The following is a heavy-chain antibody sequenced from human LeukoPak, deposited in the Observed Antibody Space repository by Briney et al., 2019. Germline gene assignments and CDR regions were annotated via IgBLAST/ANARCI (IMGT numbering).Heavy chain of an antibody. CDR3: ARAWNFDY. V-gene: IGHV5-51*01. D-gene: IGHD1-1*01. CDR2: INPSDSDT. Sequence: GESLQISCQGSGSSFTNYWIAWVRQLPGRGLEWMVIINPSDSDTRYSPSFQGQVTISADKSISTAYQQWSSLKASDSAMYYCARAWNFDYWGQGTLVTVSS. J-gene: IGHJ4*02. CDR1: GSSFTNYW.